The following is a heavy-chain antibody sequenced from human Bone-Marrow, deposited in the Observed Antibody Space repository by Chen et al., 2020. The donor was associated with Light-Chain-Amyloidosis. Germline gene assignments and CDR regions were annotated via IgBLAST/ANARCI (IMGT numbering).Heavy chain of an antibody. Sequence: QLQLQESGPGLVRPSETLSLTCTVPGGSISINSYYWGWIRQPPGQGLEWIGSMSYSGGTYYSPSLKIRVTISVATPKNQFSLRLNSVTAADTALYYCARMFGFCSGGSCYSAYFDYWGQGALVTVSS. V-gene: IGHV4-39*01. D-gene: IGHD2-15*01. CDR1: GGSISINSYY. J-gene: IGHJ4*02. CDR3: ARMFGFCSGGSCYSAYFDY. CDR2: MSYSGGT.